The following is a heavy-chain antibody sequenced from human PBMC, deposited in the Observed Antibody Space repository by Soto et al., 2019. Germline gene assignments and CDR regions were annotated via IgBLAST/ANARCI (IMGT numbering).Heavy chain of an antibody. D-gene: IGHD2-21*02. CDR3: AKEVPGGGDCSWIDY. Sequence: PWGSLRLSCAASGFTVSDNYMTWVRQAPGKGLEWVSAISSTGVNTYDADSVKGRFTISRDNLKNTLYLQMNSLRAEDTAVYFCAKEVPGGGDCSWIDYWGQGTLVTVSS. V-gene: IGHV3-23*01. CDR1: GFTVSDNY. CDR2: ISSTGVNT. J-gene: IGHJ4*02.